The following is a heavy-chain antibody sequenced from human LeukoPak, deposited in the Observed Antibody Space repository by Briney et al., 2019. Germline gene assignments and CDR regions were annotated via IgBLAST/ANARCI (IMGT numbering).Heavy chain of an antibody. J-gene: IGHJ4*02. CDR3: AKDKPSSLRFLEWLPLDY. D-gene: IGHD3-3*01. V-gene: IGHV3-23*01. Sequence: PGGSLRLSCAASGFTFSSSAMSWVRQAPGKGLEWVSAISNNGGYTYYADSVKGRFTISRDNSKNTLYLQMNSLRAEDTAVYYCAKDKPSSLRFLEWLPLDYWGQGTLVTVSS. CDR1: GFTFSSSA. CDR2: ISNNGGYT.